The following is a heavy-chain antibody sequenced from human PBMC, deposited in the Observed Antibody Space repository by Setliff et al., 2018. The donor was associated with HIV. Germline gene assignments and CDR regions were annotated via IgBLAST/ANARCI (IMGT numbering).Heavy chain of an antibody. CDR1: GGSFSGYY. CDR2: MYYSGNT. V-gene: IGHV4-34*11. J-gene: IGHJ6*02. D-gene: IGHD2-2*01. CDR3: ARGHCSGTNCYGVDYYGMDV. Sequence: SETLSLTCAVYGGSFSGYYWSWIRQPPGKGLEWIGYMYYSGNTNYNPSLKSRVSMSVDRSKNQFSLNLTSVIAADTAVYYCARGHCSGTNCYGVDYYGMDVWGQGTTVTVSS.